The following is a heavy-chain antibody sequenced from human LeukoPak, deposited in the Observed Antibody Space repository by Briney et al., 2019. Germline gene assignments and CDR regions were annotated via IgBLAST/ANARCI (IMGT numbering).Heavy chain of an antibody. CDR1: GGSISSSSYY. J-gene: IGHJ3*02. D-gene: IGHD6-13*01. CDR3: ARRRVAAGDAFAI. V-gene: IGHV4-39*01. Sequence: SETLSLTCTVSGGSISSSSYYWGWIRQPPGKGLEWIGSIYYSGSTYYNPSLKSRVTISVDTSKNQFSLKLSSVTAADTAVYYCARRRVAAGDAFAIWGQGTMVTVSS. CDR2: IYYSGST.